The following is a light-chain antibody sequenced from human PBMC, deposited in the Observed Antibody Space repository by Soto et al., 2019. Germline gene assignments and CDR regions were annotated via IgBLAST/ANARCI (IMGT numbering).Light chain of an antibody. CDR3: QQYDNWPWT. Sequence: EIVLTQSPATLSSFPGDRVTLSCRASQYINTRLAWYQHRPGQAPRLLIYDASTRATGIPDRFSGGGSGTDFTLTISSLQSEDFAVYYCQQYDNWPWTFGQGTKVDIK. CDR2: DAS. J-gene: IGKJ1*01. V-gene: IGKV3-15*01. CDR1: QYINTR.